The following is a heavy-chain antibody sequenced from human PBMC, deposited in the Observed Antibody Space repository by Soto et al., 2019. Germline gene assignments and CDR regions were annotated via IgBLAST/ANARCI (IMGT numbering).Heavy chain of an antibody. D-gene: IGHD1-1*01. V-gene: IGHV3-21*01. CDR2: ITGSSSFI. CDR3: ATVSGLDAYDY. CDR1: GFTFSSYS. J-gene: IGHJ4*02. Sequence: EVQLVESGGGLVKPGGSLRLSCAASGFTFSSYSMNWVRQAPGKGLEWVSSITGSSSFIYYADSLKGRFTISRDNAKNSLYLQMISLRAEDTAVYYWATVSGLDAYDYWGQGTLVTVSS.